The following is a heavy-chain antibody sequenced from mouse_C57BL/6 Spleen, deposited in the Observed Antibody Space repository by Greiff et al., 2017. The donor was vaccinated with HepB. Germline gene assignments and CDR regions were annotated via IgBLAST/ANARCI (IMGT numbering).Heavy chain of an antibody. CDR3: ARDRDYGNYAMDY. CDR2: ISDGGSYT. J-gene: IGHJ4*01. CDR1: GFTFSSYA. D-gene: IGHD1-1*01. Sequence: EVKVVESGGGLVKPGGSLKLSCAASGFTFSSYAMSWVRQTPEKRLEWVATISDGGSYTYYPDNVKGRFTISRDNAKNNLYLQMSHLKSEDTAMYYCARDRDYGNYAMDYWGQGTSVTVSS. V-gene: IGHV5-4*01.